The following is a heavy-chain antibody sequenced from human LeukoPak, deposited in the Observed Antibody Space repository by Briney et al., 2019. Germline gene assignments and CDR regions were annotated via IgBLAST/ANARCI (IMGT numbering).Heavy chain of an antibody. Sequence: PSETLSLTCTVSGGSISSSSYYWGWIRQPPGKGLEWIVSIYYSGSTYYNPSLKSRLTISVDTSKNQFSLKLSSVTAADTAVYYCASVASQWLFDYWGQGTLVTVSS. CDR3: ASVASQWLFDY. CDR2: IYYSGST. V-gene: IGHV4-39*01. J-gene: IGHJ4*02. CDR1: GGSISSSSYY. D-gene: IGHD6-19*01.